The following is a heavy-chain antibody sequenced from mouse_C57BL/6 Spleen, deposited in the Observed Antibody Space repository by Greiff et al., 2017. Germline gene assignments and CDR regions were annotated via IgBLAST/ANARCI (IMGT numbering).Heavy chain of an antibody. J-gene: IGHJ4*01. Sequence: VQLQQSGPGLVQPSQSLSITCTVSGFSLTSYGVHWVRQSPGKGLEWLGVIWSGGSTDYNAAFISRLSISKDNSKSQVSFKMNSLQADDTAIYYCARSFLLWKAMDYWGQGTSVTVSS. V-gene: IGHV2-2*01. CDR2: IWSGGST. CDR3: ARSFLLWKAMDY. CDR1: GFSLTSYG. D-gene: IGHD2-1*01.